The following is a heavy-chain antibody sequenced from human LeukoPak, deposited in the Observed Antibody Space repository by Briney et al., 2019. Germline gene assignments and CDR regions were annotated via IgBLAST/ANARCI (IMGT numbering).Heavy chain of an antibody. CDR1: GDSIGSYY. D-gene: IGHD3-16*02. CDR2: IYYGGST. Sequence: KPSETLSLTCSVSGDSIGSYYWTWIRQSPGKRLEWIGYIYYGGSTNYSPSLKSRVSISVDTSNNQFSLQLRSVSAADTAIYYCARGRARDGSYPWFDSWGQGTLVTVSS. J-gene: IGHJ5*01. CDR3: ARGRARDGSYPWFDS. V-gene: IGHV4-59*01.